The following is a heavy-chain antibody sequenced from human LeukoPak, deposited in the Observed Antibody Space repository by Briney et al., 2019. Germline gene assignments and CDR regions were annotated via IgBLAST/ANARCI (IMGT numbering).Heavy chain of an antibody. Sequence: GESLKISCKGSGYSFTSYWIGWVRQMPGKGPEWMGIIYPGDSDTRYSPSFQGQVTISADKSISTAYLQWSSLKASDTAMYYCARHYPAYDSSGTNDYWGQGTLVTVSS. CDR2: IYPGDSDT. V-gene: IGHV5-51*01. J-gene: IGHJ4*02. CDR3: ARHYPAYDSSGTNDY. D-gene: IGHD3-22*01. CDR1: GYSFTSYW.